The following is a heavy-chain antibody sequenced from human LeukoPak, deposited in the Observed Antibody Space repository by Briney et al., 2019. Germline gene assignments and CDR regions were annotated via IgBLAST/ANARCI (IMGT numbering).Heavy chain of an antibody. CDR2: ISGSGGST. J-gene: IGHJ4*02. V-gene: IGHV3-23*01. Sequence: GGSLRLSCAASGFTFSSYAMSWVRQAPGKGLEWVSAISGSGGSTYYADSVKGRFTISRDNSKNTLYLQMNSLRAEDTAVYYCAKGQPGYSSSWYYFNYWGQGTLVTVSS. D-gene: IGHD6-13*01. CDR1: GFTFSSYA. CDR3: AKGQPGYSSSWYYFNY.